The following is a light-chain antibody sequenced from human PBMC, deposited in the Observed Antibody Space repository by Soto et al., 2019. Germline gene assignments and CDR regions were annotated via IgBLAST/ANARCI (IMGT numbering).Light chain of an antibody. CDR3: QQYNNWPIT. CDR1: QSVSRN. J-gene: IGKJ5*01. CDR2: DAS. Sequence: VLPQSPATLSVSPGERATLSCRASQSVSRNLAWYQQKPGQAPRLLIYDASTRATGTPARFSGSGSGTKFTLSISSLQSEDFAVYYCQQYNNWPITFGQGTRLENK. V-gene: IGKV3D-15*01.